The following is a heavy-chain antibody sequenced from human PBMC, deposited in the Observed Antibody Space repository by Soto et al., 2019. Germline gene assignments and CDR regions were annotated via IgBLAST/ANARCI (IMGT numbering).Heavy chain of an antibody. CDR1: GGSFSGYY. CDR2: INHSGST. CDR3: ARQQNGVCYTPCLPQNWFDP. D-gene: IGHD2-8*01. J-gene: IGHJ5*02. Sequence: SETLSLTCAVYGGSFSGYYWSWIRQPPGKGLEWIGEINHSGSTNYNPSLKSRVTISVDTSKNQFSLKLSSVTAADTAVYYCARQQNGVCYTPCLPQNWFDPWGQGTLVTVSS. V-gene: IGHV4-34*01.